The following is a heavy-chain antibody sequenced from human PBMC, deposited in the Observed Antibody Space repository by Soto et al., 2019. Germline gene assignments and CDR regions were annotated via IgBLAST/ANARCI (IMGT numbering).Heavy chain of an antibody. CDR3: AKAMNYGDYRGLDY. Sequence: EVQLLESGGGLVQPGGSLRLSCAASGFTFSSYAMSWVRQAPGKGLEWVSAISGSGGSTYYADSVKGRFTISRDNSKNTLYLQMNSLRAEDTAVYYGAKAMNYGDYRGLDYWGQGTLVTVSS. V-gene: IGHV3-23*01. J-gene: IGHJ4*02. CDR1: GFTFSSYA. D-gene: IGHD4-17*01. CDR2: ISGSGGST.